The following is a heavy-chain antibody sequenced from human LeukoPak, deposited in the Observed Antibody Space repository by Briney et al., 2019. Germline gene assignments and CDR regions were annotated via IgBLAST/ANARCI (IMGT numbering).Heavy chain of an antibody. V-gene: IGHV3-48*02. CDR1: GFTFSSYS. J-gene: IGHJ4*02. Sequence: GVSLRLSCAASGFTFSSYSMNWVRQAPGKGLEWVSYISSSSSTIYYADSVKGRFTISRDNAKNSLYLQMNSLRDEDTAVYYCARSVGMVQGGQFDYWGQGTLVTISS. CDR3: ARSVGMVQGGQFDY. D-gene: IGHD3-10*01. CDR2: ISSSSSTI.